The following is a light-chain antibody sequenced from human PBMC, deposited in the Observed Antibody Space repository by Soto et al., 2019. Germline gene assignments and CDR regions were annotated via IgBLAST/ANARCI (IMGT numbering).Light chain of an antibody. CDR3: QQYGTSPRM. CDR2: GAS. Sequence: DIVLTQAPGTLSLSPGDTAALSSTASQSVSNNYLAWYQQKPGQAPRLLIYGASSRATGIPDRFSGSASGTDFTLTISRLEPEDFAVYYCQQYGTSPRMFGQGTKVDIK. V-gene: IGKV3-20*01. CDR1: QSVSNNY. J-gene: IGKJ1*01.